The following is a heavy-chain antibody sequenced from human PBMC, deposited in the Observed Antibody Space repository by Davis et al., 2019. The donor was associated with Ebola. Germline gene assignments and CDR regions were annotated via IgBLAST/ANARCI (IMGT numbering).Heavy chain of an antibody. V-gene: IGHV4-39*01. CDR2: IYNSGST. CDR3: ARPVSPGYTYGYYYYDMDV. CDR1: GGSISSSTYY. D-gene: IGHD5-18*01. J-gene: IGHJ6*02. Sequence: GSLRLSCAVSGGSISSSTYYWGWIRQPPGKGLEWIGSIYNSGSTYYNPSLESRVTISVDTSKNQLSLKLTSVTATETAVYYWARPVSPGYTYGYYYYDMDVWGQGTTVTVSS.